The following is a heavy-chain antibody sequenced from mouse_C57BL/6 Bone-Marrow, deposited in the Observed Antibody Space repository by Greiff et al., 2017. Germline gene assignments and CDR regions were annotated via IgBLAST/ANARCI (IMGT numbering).Heavy chain of an antibody. D-gene: IGHD2-2*01. J-gene: IGHJ4*01. V-gene: IGHV1-53*01. CDR1: GYTFTSYW. Sequence: QVQLKQSGTELVKPGASVKLSCKASGYTFTSYWMHWVKQRPGQGLEWIGNINPSNGGTNYNEKFKSKATLTVDKSSSTAYMQLSSLTSEDSAVYYCARLGLRRPYYAMDYWGQGTSVTVSS. CDR2: INPSNGGT. CDR3: ARLGLRRPYYAMDY.